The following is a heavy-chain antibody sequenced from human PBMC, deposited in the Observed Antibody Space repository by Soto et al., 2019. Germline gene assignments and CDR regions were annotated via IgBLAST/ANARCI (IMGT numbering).Heavy chain of an antibody. CDR3: ARECNFGDYDGMYV. D-gene: IGHD3-3*01. CDR2: IWYDGSNK. V-gene: IGHV3-33*01. J-gene: IGHJ6*02. Sequence: QVQLVESGGGVVQPGRSLRLSCAASGFTFSSYGMHWVRQAPGKGLEWVAVIWYDGSNKYYADSVKGRFTIARDNSTNSLYLQMNSLRAEDTAVDYCARECNFGDYDGMYVWVQGTTVTVSS. CDR1: GFTFSSYG.